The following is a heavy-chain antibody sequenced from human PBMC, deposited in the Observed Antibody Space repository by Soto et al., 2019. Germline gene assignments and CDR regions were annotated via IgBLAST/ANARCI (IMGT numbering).Heavy chain of an antibody. CDR3: AKTGPGSSYGYYFDS. V-gene: IGHV3-23*01. D-gene: IGHD5-18*01. Sequence: GGSLRLSCAASGFTFISYGMSWGRQAPGEGLEWVSGISGSGGSTYYADSVKGRFTISRDNSKNTLYLQMYSLRAEDTAVYYCAKTGPGSSYGYYFDSWGQGTLVTVSS. CDR1: GFTFISYG. J-gene: IGHJ4*02. CDR2: ISGSGGST.